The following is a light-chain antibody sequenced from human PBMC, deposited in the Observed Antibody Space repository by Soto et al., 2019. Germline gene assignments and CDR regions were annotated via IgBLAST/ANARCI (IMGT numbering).Light chain of an antibody. V-gene: IGLV2-14*01. CDR2: IVS. CDR1: TSDVGNSRY. Sequence: SSPAYPAPVSGSPGHSITNSCTGTTSDVGNSRYVCWYQQYPGRVRKLLIFIVSNRSSGLSNRFSGFKSGNTASLTISGLQAEDEADYFCSSPTPGSFYVFGSGTKVTVL. CDR3: SSPTPGSFYV. J-gene: IGLJ1*01.